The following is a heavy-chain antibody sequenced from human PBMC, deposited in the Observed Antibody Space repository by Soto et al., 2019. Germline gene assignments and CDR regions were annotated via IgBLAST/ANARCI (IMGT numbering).Heavy chain of an antibody. D-gene: IGHD3-22*01. V-gene: IGHV4-34*01. Sequence: PSETLSLTCAVYGGSFSGYYWRWIRQPPGKGLEWIGEINHSGSTNYNPSLKSRVTISVDTSKNQFSLKLSSVTAADTAVYYCARGSRLYYYDSSGYYYGDAFDIWGQGTMVTVSS. J-gene: IGHJ3*02. CDR1: GGSFSGYY. CDR3: ARGSRLYYYDSSGYYYGDAFDI. CDR2: INHSGST.